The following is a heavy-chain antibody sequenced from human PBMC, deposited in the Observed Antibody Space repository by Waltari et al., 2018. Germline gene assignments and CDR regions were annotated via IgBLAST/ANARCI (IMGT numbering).Heavy chain of an antibody. V-gene: IGHV4-59*01. J-gene: IGHJ3*02. CDR2: IYYSGST. Sequence: QVQLQESGPGLVKPSETLSLTCTVSGGSISSYYWRWLRQPPDKGLEWIGYIYYSGSTNYNPAIKSRVTISVDTAKTQVSLKLSSVTAADTAVYYCARTGGRNHEAFEIWGQGTMVTVSS. CDR3: ARTGGRNHEAFEI. CDR1: GGSISSYY. D-gene: IGHD1-26*01.